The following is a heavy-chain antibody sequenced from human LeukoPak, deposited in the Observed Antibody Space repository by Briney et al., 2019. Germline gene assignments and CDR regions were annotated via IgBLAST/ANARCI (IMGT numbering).Heavy chain of an antibody. CDR3: ARAVNRVYYDSSGYYFDY. D-gene: IGHD3-22*01. J-gene: IGHJ4*02. V-gene: IGHV3-21*01. Sequence: PGGSLRLSCAASGFTFSSYSMNWVRQAPGKGLEWVSSISSSSSYIYYADSVKGRFTISRDNAKNSLYLQMNSLRAEDTAVYYCARAVNRVYYDSSGYYFDYWGQGTLVTVSS. CDR1: GFTFSSYS. CDR2: ISSSSSYI.